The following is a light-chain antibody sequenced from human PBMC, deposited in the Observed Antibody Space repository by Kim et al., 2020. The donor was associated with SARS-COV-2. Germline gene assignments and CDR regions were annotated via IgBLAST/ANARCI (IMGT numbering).Light chain of an antibody. CDR3: CSYAGNSAWV. CDR2: EGT. J-gene: IGLJ3*02. CDR1: SSDVGIYNL. V-gene: IGLV2-23*01. Sequence: QSALTQPASVSGSPGQSITISCTGTSSDVGIYNLVSWYQHHPGKAPKLMIYEGTKRPSAVSNRFSGSKSGNTASLTISGLQAADEADYYCCSYAGNSAWVFGGGTQLTVL.